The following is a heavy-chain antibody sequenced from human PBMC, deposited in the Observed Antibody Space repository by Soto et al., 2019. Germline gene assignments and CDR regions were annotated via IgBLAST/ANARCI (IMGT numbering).Heavy chain of an antibody. J-gene: IGHJ5*02. V-gene: IGHV4-34*01. Sequence: SETLSLTCAFYCGSFIGYYWSWIRQPPGKGLEWIGEINHSGSTNYNPSLKSRVTISVDTSKNQFSLKLSSVTAADTAVYYCARREVYYDFWSGYYTSHNWFDPWGQGTLVTVSS. CDR2: INHSGST. CDR3: ARREVYYDFWSGYYTSHNWFDP. CDR1: CGSFIGYY. D-gene: IGHD3-3*01.